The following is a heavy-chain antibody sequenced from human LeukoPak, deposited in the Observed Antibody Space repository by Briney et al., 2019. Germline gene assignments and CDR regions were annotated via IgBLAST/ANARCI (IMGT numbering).Heavy chain of an antibody. CDR1: GFTFSSYW. J-gene: IGHJ6*03. V-gene: IGHV3-7*01. CDR2: MKQDGSDK. Sequence: GGSLRLSRAASGFTFSSYWMSWVRQAPGKGLEWVANMKQDGSDKYYVDSVKGRFTISRDNAKNSLYLQMNSLRAEDTAVYYCVKVKQQLVRLLGRDTTYYYNYYLDVWGKGTTVTVSS. CDR3: VKVKQQLVRLLGRDTTYYYNYYLDV. D-gene: IGHD6-13*01.